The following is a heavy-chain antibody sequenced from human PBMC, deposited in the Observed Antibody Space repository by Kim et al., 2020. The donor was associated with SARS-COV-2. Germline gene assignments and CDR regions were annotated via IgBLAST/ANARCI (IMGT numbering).Heavy chain of an antibody. D-gene: IGHD3-10*01. CDR2: INHSGST. Sequence: SETLSLTCAVYGGSFSGYYWSWIRQPPRKGLEWIGEINHSGSTNYNPSLKSRVTISVDTSKNQFSLKLSSVTAADTAVYYCARGLDYYGSGSYDYWGQGTLVTVSS. CDR1: GGSFSGYY. V-gene: IGHV4-34*01. CDR3: ARGLDYYGSGSYDY. J-gene: IGHJ4*02.